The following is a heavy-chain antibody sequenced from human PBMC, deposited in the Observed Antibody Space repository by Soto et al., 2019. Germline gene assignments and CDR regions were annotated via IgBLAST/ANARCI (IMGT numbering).Heavy chain of an antibody. V-gene: IGHV1-69*13. CDR1: GRTFSCYA. CDR3: ARRSSIFGVVALNYYYNYAIGG. D-gene: IGHD3-3*01. CDR2: IIPIFGTA. Sequence: SSVKASCKASGRTFSCYAISSVRQAPEQVLEWMGGIIPIFGTANYAQKFQGRVTITADESASTAYMELSILRSSDTAAYYCARRSSIFGVVALNYYYNYAIGGWRRRHRGTV. J-gene: IGHJ6*04.